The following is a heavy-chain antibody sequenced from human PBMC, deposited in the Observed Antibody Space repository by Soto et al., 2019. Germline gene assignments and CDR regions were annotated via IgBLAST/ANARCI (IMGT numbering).Heavy chain of an antibody. Sequence: HVQLVQSGAEVKRPGSSVKVSCKASGDTFNFYSINWVRQAPGLGLEWMGRVNPILSMSNYAQRFQGRVTMTADKSTSTAYMELSGLRSEDTAIYYCATSYGSGYRAFDFWGQGALVTVSS. CDR3: ATSYGSGYRAFDF. J-gene: IGHJ4*02. D-gene: IGHD3-10*01. V-gene: IGHV1-69*04. CDR1: GDTFNFYS. CDR2: VNPILSMS.